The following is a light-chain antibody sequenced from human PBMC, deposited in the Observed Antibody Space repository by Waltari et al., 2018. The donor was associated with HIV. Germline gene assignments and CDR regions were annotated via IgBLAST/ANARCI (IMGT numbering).Light chain of an antibody. CDR2: LNSDGSH. Sequence: QLVLTQSPSASASLGASVKLTCTLSSGHSSYAIAWHQQQPEKGPRYLMKLNSDGSHSKGDGCPDRFSGSSSGAERYLTISSLQSEDEADYYCQTWGTGIWVFGGGTKLTVL. CDR3: QTWGTGIWV. V-gene: IGLV4-69*01. CDR1: SGHSSYA. J-gene: IGLJ3*02.